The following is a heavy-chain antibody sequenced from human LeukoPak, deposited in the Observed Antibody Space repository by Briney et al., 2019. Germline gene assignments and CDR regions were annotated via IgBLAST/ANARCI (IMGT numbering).Heavy chain of an antibody. CDR3: AKATVEYDILTGYPRGFDP. Sequence: GGSLRLSCAASGFTFSSYAMSWVRQAPGKGLEWVSAISGSGGSTYYADSVKGRFTISRDNSKNTLYLQMNSLRAEDTAVYYCAKATVEYDILTGYPRGFDPWGQGTLVTVSS. V-gene: IGHV3-23*01. D-gene: IGHD3-9*01. J-gene: IGHJ5*02. CDR2: ISGSGGST. CDR1: GFTFSSYA.